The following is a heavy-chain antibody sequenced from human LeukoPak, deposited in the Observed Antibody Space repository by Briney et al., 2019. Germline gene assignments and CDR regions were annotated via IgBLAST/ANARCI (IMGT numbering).Heavy chain of an antibody. CDR1: VYRFTSFW. J-gene: IGHJ4*02. CDR2: IYPRESDT. CDR3: ARHGHCDYVQKGPFDY. V-gene: IGHV5-51*01. D-gene: IGHD4-17*01. Sequence: GKPLKISCKGSVYRFTSFWIGWAGQIPGKGLEWMGIIYPRESDTRYSPSFKGQDTISADRPISTAYVQWSSLKALDTAMYYCARHGHCDYVQKGPFDYWGQGTLVTVSS.